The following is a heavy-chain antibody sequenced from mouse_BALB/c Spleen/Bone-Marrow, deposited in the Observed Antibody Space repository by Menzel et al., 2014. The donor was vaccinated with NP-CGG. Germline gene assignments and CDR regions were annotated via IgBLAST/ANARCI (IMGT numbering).Heavy chain of an antibody. Sequence: QVQLQQPGAELMKPGASMKISCKATGYTFSSYWIEWVKQRPGHGLEWIGEILPGSGSTNYNERFKGKATFTADTPSNTAYMQLSSLTSENSAVYYCARAYYVNYDAMDYWGQGTSVTVSS. V-gene: IGHV1-9*01. CDR1: GYTFSSYW. D-gene: IGHD2-10*01. CDR3: ARAYYVNYDAMDY. J-gene: IGHJ4*01. CDR2: ILPGSGST.